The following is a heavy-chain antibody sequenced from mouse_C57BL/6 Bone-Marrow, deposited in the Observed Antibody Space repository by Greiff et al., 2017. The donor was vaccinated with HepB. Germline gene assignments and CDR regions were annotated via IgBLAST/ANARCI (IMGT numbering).Heavy chain of an antibody. CDR2: IHPNSGST. CDR3: ARWGWLLRYYAMDY. J-gene: IGHJ4*01. Sequence: QVQLQQPGAELVKPGASVKLSCKASGYTFTSYWMHWVKQRPGQGLEWIGMIHPNSGSTNYNEKFKSKATLTVDKSSSTAYMQLSSLTSEDSAVYYCARWGWLLRYYAMDYWGQGTAVTVSS. D-gene: IGHD2-3*01. V-gene: IGHV1-64*01. CDR1: GYTFTSYW.